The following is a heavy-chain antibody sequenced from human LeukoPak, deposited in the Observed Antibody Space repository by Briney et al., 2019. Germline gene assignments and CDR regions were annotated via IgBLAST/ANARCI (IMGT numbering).Heavy chain of an antibody. Sequence: GGSLRLSCAASGFTFTTYGFHWVRQAPGKGLEGVAAIWSDGSKKYYADSVKGRFIISKDNSQNTLYLQMDSLRPEDTAVYYCARDLSYTSLDYGGQGTLVTVSS. CDR3: ARDLSYTSLDY. V-gene: IGHV3-33*01. D-gene: IGHD2-2*02. CDR1: GFTFTTYG. J-gene: IGHJ4*02. CDR2: IWSDGSKK.